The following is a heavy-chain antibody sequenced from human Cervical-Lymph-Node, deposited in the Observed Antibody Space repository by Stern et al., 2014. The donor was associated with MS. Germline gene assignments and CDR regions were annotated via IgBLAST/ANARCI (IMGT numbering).Heavy chain of an antibody. CDR2: IWYDGSNK. Sequence: QVQLVESGGGVVQPGRSLRLSCAASGFTFSSYGMHWVRQAPGKGLEWVAVIWYDGSNKYYADSVKGRFTISRDNSKNTLYLQMNSLRAEDTAVYYCARDFFKYSYGSGSKDFWGQGTLVTVSS. CDR3: ARDFFKYSYGSGSKDF. D-gene: IGHD5-18*01. J-gene: IGHJ4*02. V-gene: IGHV3-33*01. CDR1: GFTFSSYG.